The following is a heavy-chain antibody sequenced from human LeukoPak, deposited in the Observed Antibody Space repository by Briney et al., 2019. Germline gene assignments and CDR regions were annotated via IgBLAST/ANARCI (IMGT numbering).Heavy chain of an antibody. CDR2: ISSGGRTI. V-gene: IGHV3-48*03. J-gene: IGHJ4*02. CDR3: ARDSSIQLWLIDY. Sequence: GGSLRLSCAASGFTFSSYEMNWVRQAPGKGLDWVSYISSGGRTIYYADSVKGRFTISRDNAKNSLYLQMNSLRAEDTAVYYCARDSSIQLWLIDYWGQGTLVTVSS. D-gene: IGHD5-18*01. CDR1: GFTFSSYE.